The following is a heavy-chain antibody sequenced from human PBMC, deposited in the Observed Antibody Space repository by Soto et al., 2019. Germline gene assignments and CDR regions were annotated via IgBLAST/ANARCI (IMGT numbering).Heavy chain of an antibody. D-gene: IGHD2-2*01. V-gene: IGHV3-30*18. CDR1: GFTFSSYG. CDR2: ISYDGSNK. Sequence: QVQLVESGGGVVQPGRSLRLSCAASGFTFSSYGMHWVRHAPGKGLEWVAVISYDGSNKYYADSVKGRCTISRDNSKNTLYLQMNSLRDEDTAVYYCAKDHPVHGPPEYWGQGPLVTVSS. CDR3: AKDHPVHGPPEY. J-gene: IGHJ4*02.